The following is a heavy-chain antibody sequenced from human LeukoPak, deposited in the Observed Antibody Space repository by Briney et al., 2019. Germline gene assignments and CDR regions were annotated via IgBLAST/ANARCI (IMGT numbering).Heavy chain of an antibody. CDR1: GFTFSSYA. CDR2: ISDSGGST. V-gene: IGHV3-23*01. Sequence: GGSLRLSCAASGFTFSSYALSWVRQAPGKGLEWVSAISDSGGSTYYADSVKGRFTISRDNSKSTLYLQMNSLRADDTAVYYCAKLTPPLDYSDPDFDYWGQGTLVTVSS. D-gene: IGHD4-17*01. J-gene: IGHJ4*02. CDR3: AKLTPPLDYSDPDFDY.